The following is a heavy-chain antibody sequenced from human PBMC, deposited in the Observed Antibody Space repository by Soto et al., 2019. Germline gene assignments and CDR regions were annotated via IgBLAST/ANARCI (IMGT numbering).Heavy chain of an antibody. D-gene: IGHD2-8*02. CDR2: INHSGST. CDR3: ARDKSTGLFDY. CDR1: GGSFSGYY. J-gene: IGHJ4*02. V-gene: IGHV4-34*01. Sequence: QVQLQQWGAGLLKPSETLSLTCAVSGGSFSGYYWSWIRQPPGTGLEWSGEINHSGSTNYNPSLKSRVTLSVDTSKNQFSLKLTSVTAADTAVYYCARDKSTGLFDYWGQGTLVTVSS.